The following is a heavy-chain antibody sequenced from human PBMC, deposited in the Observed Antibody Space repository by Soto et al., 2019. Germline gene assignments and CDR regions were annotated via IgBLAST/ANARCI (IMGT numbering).Heavy chain of an antibody. D-gene: IGHD2-15*01. CDR2: ISAYNGNT. Sequence: QVQLVQSGDEVREPGASVKVSCKASGYTFTTYGINWVRQAPGQGLEWMGWISAYNGNTNYAQKLQGRVPMTPETCTSTAYMELRSLRSDDTAGYYCARREILVVIAAFDYLGQGTLVTVSS. J-gene: IGHJ4*02. CDR3: ARREILVVIAAFDY. V-gene: IGHV1-18*01. CDR1: GYTFTTYG.